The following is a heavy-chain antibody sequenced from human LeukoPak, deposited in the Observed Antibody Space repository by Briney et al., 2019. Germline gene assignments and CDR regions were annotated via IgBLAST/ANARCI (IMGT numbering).Heavy chain of an antibody. CDR3: ARDLVLVSNYYDSSGYAD. Sequence: KSSETLSLTCTVSGGSVSSGSYYWSWIRQPPGKGLEWIGYIYYSGSTNYNPSLKSRVTISVDTSKNQFSLKLSSVTAADTAVYYCARDLVLVSNYYDSSGYADWGQGTLVTVSS. D-gene: IGHD3-22*01. J-gene: IGHJ4*02. CDR1: GGSVSSGSYY. V-gene: IGHV4-61*01. CDR2: IYYSGST.